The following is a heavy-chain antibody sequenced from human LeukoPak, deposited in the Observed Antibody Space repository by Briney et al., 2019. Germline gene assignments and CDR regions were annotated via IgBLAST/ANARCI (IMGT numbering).Heavy chain of an antibody. V-gene: IGHV3-53*01. CDR1: GFTLSSNY. CDR3: ATGSVSH. CDR2: TNDAGTT. J-gene: IGHJ4*02. Sequence: GGSLRLSCAASGFTLSSNYMAWVRQAPGKGLEWVSVTNDAGTTNYADSVKGRFTISRDSSKNTLYLQMNSLRAEDTTLYYCATGSVSHWGQGTLVTVSS. D-gene: IGHD2-15*01.